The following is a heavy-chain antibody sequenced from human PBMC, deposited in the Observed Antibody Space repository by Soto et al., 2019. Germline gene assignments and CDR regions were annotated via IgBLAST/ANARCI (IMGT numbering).Heavy chain of an antibody. J-gene: IGHJ3*02. CDR3: ARDNGVYGDYAFDI. CDR2: IYYSGST. V-gene: IGHV4-59*01. Sequence: SETLSLTCTVSGGSISSYYWSWIRQPPGKGLEWIGYIYYSGSTNYNPSLKSRVTISVDTSKNQFSLKLSSVTAADTAVYYCARDNGVYGDYAFDIWGQGQWSP. CDR1: GGSISSYY. D-gene: IGHD4-17*01.